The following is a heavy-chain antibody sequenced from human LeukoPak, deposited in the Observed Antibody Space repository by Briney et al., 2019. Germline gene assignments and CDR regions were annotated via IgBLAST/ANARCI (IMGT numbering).Heavy chain of an antibody. CDR2: IYHSGST. Sequence: SETLSLTCAVSGGSISSSNWWSWVRQPPGKGLEWIGEIYHSGSTNYSPSLKSRVTISVDKSKNQFSLKLSSVTAADTAVYYCARVVSYRVQGWFDPWGQGTLVTVSS. D-gene: IGHD1-26*01. CDR3: ARVVSYRVQGWFDP. V-gene: IGHV4-4*02. J-gene: IGHJ5*02. CDR1: GGSISSSNW.